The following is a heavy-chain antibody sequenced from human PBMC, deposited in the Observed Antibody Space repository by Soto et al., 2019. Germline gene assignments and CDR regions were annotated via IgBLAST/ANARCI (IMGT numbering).Heavy chain of an antibody. J-gene: IGHJ4*02. CDR3: ARVSEYSSSKTGPYYFDY. CDR1: GFTFNSYW. Sequence: GGSLRLSCAASGFTFNSYWMSWVRQAPGKGLEWVANIKQDGSEKYYVDSVKGRFTISRDNAKNSLYLQMNSLRAEDTAVYYCARVSEYSSSKTGPYYFDYWGQGTLVTVSS. CDR2: IKQDGSEK. V-gene: IGHV3-7*01. D-gene: IGHD6-6*01.